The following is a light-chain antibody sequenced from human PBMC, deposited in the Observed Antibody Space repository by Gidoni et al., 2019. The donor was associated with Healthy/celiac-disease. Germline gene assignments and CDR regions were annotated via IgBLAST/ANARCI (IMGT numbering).Light chain of an antibody. CDR2: KAS. J-gene: IGKJ1*01. CDR1: QSISSW. Sequence: DIQTTQSPFTLSAFVGDRVTITCRASQSISSWLAWYQQKPGKAPKLHIYKASSVESGVPSRFSDRGSGTEFTLTISDMQPYDFATYYCRRYNSYTWTFGQXTRVEIK. CDR3: RRYNSYTWT. V-gene: IGKV1-5*03.